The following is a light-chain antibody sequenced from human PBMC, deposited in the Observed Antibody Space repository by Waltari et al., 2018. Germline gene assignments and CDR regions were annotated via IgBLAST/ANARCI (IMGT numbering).Light chain of an antibody. J-gene: IGKJ1*01. Sequence: EIVLTQSPGTLSLSPGERATLACRASQSVGRSLAWYQPKPGQAPRLLIYAASRRATGIPDRFSGSGSGTDFSLTISTLEPEDFAVYYCQHYVRLPATFGQGTKVEI. CDR1: QSVGRS. V-gene: IGKV3-20*01. CDR3: QHYVRLPAT. CDR2: AAS.